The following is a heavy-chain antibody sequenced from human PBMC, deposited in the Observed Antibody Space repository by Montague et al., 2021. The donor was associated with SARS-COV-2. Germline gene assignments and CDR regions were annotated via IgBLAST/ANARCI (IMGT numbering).Heavy chain of an antibody. D-gene: IGHD1-26*01. CDR2: IYHTGST. Sequence: SETLSLTCVVSGDSISAYYWRSWVRLPPRKRQGLVGVIYHTGSTKYPPSLKSRVSMSVDKFWNQFSLRLTSVTAADTAIYYCARKGGGRLDLAYWGQGTLVTVSS. J-gene: IGHJ4*02. CDR1: GDSISAYYW. V-gene: IGHV4-4*02. CDR3: ARKGGGRLDLAY.